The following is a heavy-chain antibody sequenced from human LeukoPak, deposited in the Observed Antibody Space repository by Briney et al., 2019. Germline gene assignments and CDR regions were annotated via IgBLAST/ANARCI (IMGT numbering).Heavy chain of an antibody. CDR3: ARGDYDKYGMDV. J-gene: IGHJ6*02. CDR2: ISSSGTTM. Sequence: GGSLRLSCAASRFTFSNYYMSWIRQAPGKGLEWVSYISSSGTTMYYADSVKGRFIISRDNAKNSLFLQMNSLRAEDTAVYYCARGDYDKYGMDVWGQGTTVTVSS. V-gene: IGHV3-11*01. CDR1: RFTFSNYY.